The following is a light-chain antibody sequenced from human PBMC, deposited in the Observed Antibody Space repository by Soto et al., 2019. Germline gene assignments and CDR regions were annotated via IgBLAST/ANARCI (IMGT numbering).Light chain of an antibody. Sequence: DIQMTQSPSSVSASVGDRVTLTCRASQGMTSRFAGYQQKPGNAPKLLLYTASSLQSGVRSRFSGSGSETDFTLSISSLQPEDVASYQCQHGTRCPLTFGEGTKVEIK. V-gene: IGKV1-12*01. CDR2: TAS. J-gene: IGKJ4*01. CDR1: QGMTSR. CDR3: QHGTRCPLT.